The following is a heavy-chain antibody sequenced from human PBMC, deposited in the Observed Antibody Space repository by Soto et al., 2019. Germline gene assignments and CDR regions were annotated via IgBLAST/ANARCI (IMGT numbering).Heavy chain of an antibody. CDR1: GGSISSSSYY. CDR2: IYYSGST. Sequence: KPSETLSLTCTVSGGSISSSSYYWGWIRQPPGKGLEWIGSIYYSGSTYYNPSLKSRVTISVDTSKNQFSLKLSSVTAADTAVYYCARLLVGGYYYYGMDVWGQGTTVTVSS. CDR3: ARLLVGGYYYYGMDV. V-gene: IGHV4-39*01. J-gene: IGHJ6*02. D-gene: IGHD6-6*01.